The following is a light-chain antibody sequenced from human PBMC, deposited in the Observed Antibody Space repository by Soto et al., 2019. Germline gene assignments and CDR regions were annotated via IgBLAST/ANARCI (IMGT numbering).Light chain of an antibody. CDR2: EVT. CDR3: SSYTSTTTPVV. J-gene: IGLJ2*01. CDR1: SSDIGAGYR. V-gene: IGLV1-40*01. Sequence: QSVLTQPPSVSGAPGERVTISCTGSSSDIGAGYRVRWYQQVPGTAPKLMIYEVTNRPSGVSNRFSGSKSGNAASLTISGLQAEDEADYYCSSYTSTTTPVVFGGGTKLTVL.